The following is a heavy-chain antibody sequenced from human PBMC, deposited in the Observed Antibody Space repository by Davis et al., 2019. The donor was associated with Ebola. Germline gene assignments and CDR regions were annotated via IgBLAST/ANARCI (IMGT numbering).Heavy chain of an antibody. CDR1: GFSFSIYG. CDR3: ARDRHGDYLDY. D-gene: IGHD4-17*01. V-gene: IGHV3-33*08. J-gene: IGHJ4*02. CDR2: IWYDGSNN. Sequence: PGRSLRLSCAPSGFSFSIYGIHWVRQLPGNGLEWVAVIWYDGSNNYYADSVKGRFTISRDNSKNTLYLQMTSLRAEDTAVYYCARDRHGDYLDYWGQGTLVTVSS.